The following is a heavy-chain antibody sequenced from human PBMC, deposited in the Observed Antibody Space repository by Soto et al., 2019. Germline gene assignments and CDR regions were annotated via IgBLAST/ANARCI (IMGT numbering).Heavy chain of an antibody. V-gene: IGHV4-34*01. CDR3: ARGPIGTIFGVVIREPYYFDY. CDR2: INHSGST. CDR1: GGSFSGYY. Sequence: LETLSLTCAVYGGSFSGYYWSWIRQPPGKGLEWIGEINHSGSTNYNPSLKSRVTISVDTSKNQFSLKLSSVTAADTAVYYCARGPIGTIFGVVIREPYYFDYWGQGTLVTVSS. D-gene: IGHD3-3*01. J-gene: IGHJ4*02.